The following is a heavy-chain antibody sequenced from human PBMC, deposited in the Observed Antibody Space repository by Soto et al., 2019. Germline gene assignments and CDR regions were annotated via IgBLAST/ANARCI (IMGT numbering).Heavy chain of an antibody. Sequence: VQLVESGGGVVQPGRSLRLSCAASGFTFSDYAMHWVRQAPGKGLEWVAVVSHDGRNTHYADSVKGRFTISRDSSKNTVSLEMTSLRAADTAVDYCAKGGRQWLVTSDFNYWGQGALVTVSS. CDR3: AKGGRQWLVTSDFNY. D-gene: IGHD6-19*01. V-gene: IGHV3-30*18. CDR2: VSHDGRNT. J-gene: IGHJ4*02. CDR1: GFTFSDYA.